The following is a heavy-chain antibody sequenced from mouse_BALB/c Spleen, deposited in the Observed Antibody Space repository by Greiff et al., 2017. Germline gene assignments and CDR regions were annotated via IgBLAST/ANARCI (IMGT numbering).Heavy chain of an antibody. CDR2: ISSGGSYT. V-gene: IGHV5-9-1*01. CDR1: GFTFSSYA. Sequence: EVMLVESGGGLVKPGGSLKLSCAASGFTFSSYAMSWVRQTPEKRLEWVATISSGGSYTYYPDSVTGRFTISRDNAKNTLYLQMSSLRSEDTAMYYCARRDTTVVDWYFDVWGAGTTVTVSS. J-gene: IGHJ1*01. D-gene: IGHD1-1*01. CDR3: ARRDTTVVDWYFDV.